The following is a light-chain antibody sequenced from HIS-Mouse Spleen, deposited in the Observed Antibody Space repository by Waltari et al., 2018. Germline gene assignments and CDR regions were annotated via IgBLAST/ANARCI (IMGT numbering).Light chain of an antibody. V-gene: IGLV3-10*01. J-gene: IGLJ3*02. CDR3: YSADSSGNHRRV. Sequence: SYELTQPPSVSVSPGQTARITCSGDALPKKYAYWYQQKSGQAPVLVIYEDSKRPSGLPEGFSGSSSGTMATVTISGAQVEDEADYYCYSADSSGNHRRVFGGGTKLTVL. CDR1: ALPKKY. CDR2: EDS.